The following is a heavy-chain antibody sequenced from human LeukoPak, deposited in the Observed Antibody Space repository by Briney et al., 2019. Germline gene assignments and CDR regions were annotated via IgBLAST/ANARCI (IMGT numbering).Heavy chain of an antibody. V-gene: IGHV4-39*01. CDR1: GDSISSSSYY. CDR3: ARAESRQSYSGTYGY. CDR2: IYHSGST. D-gene: IGHD1-26*01. Sequence: SETLSLTCSVYGDSISSSSYYWAWIRQPPGKGLEWIGSIYHSGSTYYNPSLKSRVTISVDTSKNQFSLKLSSVTAADTAVYYCARAESRQSYSGTYGYWGQGTLVTVSS. J-gene: IGHJ4*02.